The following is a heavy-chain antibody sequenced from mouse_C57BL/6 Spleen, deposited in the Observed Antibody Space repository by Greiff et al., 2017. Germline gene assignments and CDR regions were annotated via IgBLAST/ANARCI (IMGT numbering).Heavy chain of an antibody. D-gene: IGHD2-2*01. J-gene: IGHJ2*01. CDR2: IHPNSGST. CDR3: ARGDGYGGYFDY. Sequence: VQLQQPGAELVKPGASVKLSCKASGYTFTSYWMHWVKQRPGQGLEWIGMIHPNSGSTNYNEKFKSKATLTVDKSSSTAYMQLSSLTSEDSAVYYCARGDGYGGYFDYWGQGTTLTVSS. V-gene: IGHV1-64*01. CDR1: GYTFTSYW.